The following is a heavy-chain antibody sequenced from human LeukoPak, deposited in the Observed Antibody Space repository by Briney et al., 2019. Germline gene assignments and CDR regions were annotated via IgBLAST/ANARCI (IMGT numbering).Heavy chain of an antibody. D-gene: IGHD6-19*01. CDR3: ARDTWRAVAGTSTYYYTGMDA. CDR1: RFTFSSYW. J-gene: IGHJ6*02. V-gene: IGHV3-7*03. CDR2: IKLDGSEK. Sequence: GGSLRLSCAASRFTFSSYWMSWVRQAPGKELEWVANIKLDGSEKSYVDSVKGRFTISRDNAKNSLYLQMNGLRVEDTAVYYCARDTWRAVAGTSTYYYTGMDAWGQGTTVTVSS.